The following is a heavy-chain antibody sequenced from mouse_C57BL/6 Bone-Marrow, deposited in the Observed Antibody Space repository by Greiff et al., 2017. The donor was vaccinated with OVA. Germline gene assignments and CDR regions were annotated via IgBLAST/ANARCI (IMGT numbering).Heavy chain of an antibody. CDR3: ARSYGSSPYWYFDV. Sequence: QVQRVESGPGLVAPSQSLSITCTVSGFSLTSYGVHWVRQPPGKGLEWLVVIWSDGSTTYNSALKSRLSISKDNSKSQVFLKMNRLQTDDTAMYYCARSYGSSPYWYFDVWGTGTTVTVSS. D-gene: IGHD1-1*01. V-gene: IGHV2-6*03. CDR2: IWSDGST. CDR1: GFSLTSYG. J-gene: IGHJ1*03.